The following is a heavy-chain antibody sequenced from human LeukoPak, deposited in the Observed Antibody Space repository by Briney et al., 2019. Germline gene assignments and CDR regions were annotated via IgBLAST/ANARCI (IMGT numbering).Heavy chain of an antibody. Sequence: PSETLSLTCAVYGGSFSGYYWSWIRQPPGKGLEWIGEINHSGSTNYNPSLKSRVTISVDTSKNQFSLKLSSVTAADTAVYYCARLGSWFGESAVYWGQGTLVTVSS. V-gene: IGHV4-34*01. J-gene: IGHJ4*02. CDR1: GGSFSGYY. CDR3: ARLGSWFGESAVY. CDR2: INHSGST. D-gene: IGHD3-10*01.